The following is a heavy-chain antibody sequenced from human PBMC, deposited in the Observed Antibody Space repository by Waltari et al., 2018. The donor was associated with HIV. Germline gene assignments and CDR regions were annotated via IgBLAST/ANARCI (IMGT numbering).Heavy chain of an antibody. CDR3: ARDSRGSTWSLNWFDP. CDR2: ISRSGNFK. J-gene: IGHJ5*02. Sequence: EVQLVASGGGPAKHGESLRLPCVPSGFTFHLHTMHWVRQAPGKGPEWVSSISRSGNFKHYADSVKGRFTISRDNAENSLYLQMNGLRTEDTAIYYCARDSRGSTWSLNWFDPWGQGTLVTVSS. D-gene: IGHD6-6*01. CDR1: GFTFHLHT. V-gene: IGHV3-21*02.